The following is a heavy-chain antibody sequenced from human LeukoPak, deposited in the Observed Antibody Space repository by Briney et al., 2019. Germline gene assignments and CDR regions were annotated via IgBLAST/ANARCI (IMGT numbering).Heavy chain of an antibody. J-gene: IGHJ5*02. CDR2: ISYDGSNK. CDR1: GFTFSSYA. CDR3: ARARCSGGSCYSNNWFDP. Sequence: GSLRLSCAASGFTFSSYAMSWVRQAPGKGLEWVAVISYDGSNKYYADSVKGRFTISRDNSKNTLYLQMNSLRAEDTAVYYCARARCSGGSCYSNNWFDPWGQGTLVTVSS. V-gene: IGHV3-30*04. D-gene: IGHD2-15*01.